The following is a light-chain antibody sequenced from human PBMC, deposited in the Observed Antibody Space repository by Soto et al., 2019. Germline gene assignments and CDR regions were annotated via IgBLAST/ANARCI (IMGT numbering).Light chain of an antibody. J-gene: IGKJ1*01. CDR1: QSVSSN. CDR3: QKRSNWPQT. CDR2: DAS. V-gene: IGKV3-15*01. Sequence: EIVMTPSPATLSVSPGESSTLSCRASQSVSSNLAWHQQKPGQAPRILMYDASTRATGISARFSGSGSGTEFTLTISSLEPEDFAVYYCQKRSNWPQTCGQGTKVDIK.